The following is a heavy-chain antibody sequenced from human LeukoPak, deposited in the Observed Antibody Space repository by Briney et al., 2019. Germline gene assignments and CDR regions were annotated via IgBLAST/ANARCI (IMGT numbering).Heavy chain of an antibody. CDR3: AKDGGLWVSAHWGDS. Sequence: SGGSLRLSCTASGFNFSSYTMSWVRQAPGKGLKWVSTITTCGPNTYYAGSVKGRFTVSRDDSKNTLYLQMNSLRAEDTAVYYCAKDGGLWVSAHWGDSWGRGTLVTVSS. J-gene: IGHJ4*02. CDR1: GFNFSSYT. CDR2: ITTCGPNT. D-gene: IGHD7-27*01. V-gene: IGHV3-23*01.